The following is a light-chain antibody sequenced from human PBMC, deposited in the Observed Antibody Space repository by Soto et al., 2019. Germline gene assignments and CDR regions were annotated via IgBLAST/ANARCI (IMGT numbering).Light chain of an antibody. V-gene: IGKV1-12*01. CDR2: SAS. Sequence: DIQMTQSPSSVSASVGDRVTISCRASQGISSWLAWYQQKPGKAPSLLIYSASTLYSGVPSRFSGSGSGTDSTLTISNLQPDDFATYYCQQTYSVPLSFGGGTKVDIK. CDR3: QQTYSVPLS. CDR1: QGISSW. J-gene: IGKJ4*01.